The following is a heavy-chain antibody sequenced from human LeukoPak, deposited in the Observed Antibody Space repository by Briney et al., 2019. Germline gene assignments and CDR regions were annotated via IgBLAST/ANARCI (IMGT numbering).Heavy chain of an antibody. CDR2: ISTSGSYM. D-gene: IGHD3-22*01. J-gene: IGHJ2*01. V-gene: IGHV3-21*01. CDR1: GFTFSSYS. CDR3: ARDLYYDSSGGDL. Sequence: GGSLILSCAASGFTFSSYSMNWVRQAPGMGLGWVSSISTSGSYMHYADSVKGRFTISRDNAKNSLYLQMDSLRAEDTAVYYCARDLYYDSSGGDLWGRGTLVTVSS.